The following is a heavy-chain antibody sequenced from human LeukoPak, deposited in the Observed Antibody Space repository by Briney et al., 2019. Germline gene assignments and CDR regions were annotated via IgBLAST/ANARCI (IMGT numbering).Heavy chain of an antibody. V-gene: IGHV3-9*01. CDR1: GFTFDDYA. CDR3: AKDMRAVAGPFDY. CDR2: ISWNSGRI. Sequence: GGSLRLSCAASGFTFDDYAMHWVRQAPGKGLEWVSGISWNSGRIGYADSVKGRFTISRDNAKNSLYLQMNSLRAEDTALYYCAKDMRAVAGPFDYWGQGTLVTVSS. D-gene: IGHD6-19*01. J-gene: IGHJ4*02.